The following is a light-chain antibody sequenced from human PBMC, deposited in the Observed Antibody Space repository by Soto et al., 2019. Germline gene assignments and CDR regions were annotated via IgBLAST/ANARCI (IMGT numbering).Light chain of an antibody. J-gene: IGKJ3*01. CDR2: GAS. CDR1: QSVSSSY. Sequence: EIVLTQSPGTLYLSPGERATLSCRASQSVSSSYLAWYQQKPGQAPRLLIYGASSRATGIPDRFSGSGSGTDFTLTISRLETEDFAVYYCQQYGSSPPLFTFGPGTKVHI. V-gene: IGKV3-20*01. CDR3: QQYGSSPPLFT.